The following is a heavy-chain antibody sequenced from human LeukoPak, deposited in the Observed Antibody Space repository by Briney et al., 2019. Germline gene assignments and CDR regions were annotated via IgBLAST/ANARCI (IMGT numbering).Heavy chain of an antibody. V-gene: IGHV3-74*01. CDR2: IYSDGSST. Sequence: PGGSLRLSCAASGFTFRNYWMHWVRQAPGKGLVWVSRIYSDGSSTNYADSVKGRFTISRDNAKNTLYLQMNSLRAEDMALYYCAKDKGYCTNGVCYKNHAFDIWGQGTMVTVSS. CDR1: GFTFRNYW. CDR3: AKDKGYCTNGVCYKNHAFDI. D-gene: IGHD2-8*01. J-gene: IGHJ3*02.